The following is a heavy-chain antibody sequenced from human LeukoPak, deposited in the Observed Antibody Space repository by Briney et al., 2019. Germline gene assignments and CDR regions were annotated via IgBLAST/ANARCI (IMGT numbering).Heavy chain of an antibody. D-gene: IGHD3-9*01. CDR3: ARSYYDILTGYLSPYYFDY. J-gene: IGHJ4*02. CDR1: GGTFSSYA. V-gene: IGHV1-69*06. Sequence: SVKVSCKASGGTFSSYAINWVRQAPGQGLEWMGGIIPIFGTANYAQKFQGRVTITADKSTSTAYMELSSLRSEDTAVYYCARSYYDILTGYLSPYYFDYWGQGTLVTVSS. CDR2: IIPIFGTA.